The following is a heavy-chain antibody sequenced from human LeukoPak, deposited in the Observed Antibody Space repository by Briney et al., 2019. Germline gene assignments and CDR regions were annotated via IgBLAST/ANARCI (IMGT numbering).Heavy chain of an antibody. CDR1: GYSFTSYW. CDR3: ARHVHRYCSSTSCLPLDY. D-gene: IGHD2-2*01. Sequence: GESLKIPCKGSGYSFTSYWISWVRQMPGKGLEWMGRIDPSDSYTNYSPSFQGHVTISADKSISTAYLQWSSLKASDTAMYYCARHVHRYCSSTSCLPLDYWGQGTLVTVSS. CDR2: IDPSDSYT. V-gene: IGHV5-10-1*01. J-gene: IGHJ4*02.